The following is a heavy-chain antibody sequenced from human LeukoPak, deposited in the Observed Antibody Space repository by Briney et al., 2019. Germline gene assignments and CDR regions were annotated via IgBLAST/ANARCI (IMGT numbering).Heavy chain of an antibody. J-gene: IGHJ4*02. V-gene: IGHV4-34*01. CDR1: GGSFSGYY. CDR2: INHSGST. D-gene: IGHD2-15*01. CDR3: ARVGCSGGSCYWSDY. Sequence: SETLSLTCAVYGGSFSGYYWSWIRQPPGKGLEWIGEINHSGSTNYNPSLKSRVTISVDTSKNQFSLKLSSVTAADTAVYYCARVGCSGGSCYWSDYWGQGTLVAVSS.